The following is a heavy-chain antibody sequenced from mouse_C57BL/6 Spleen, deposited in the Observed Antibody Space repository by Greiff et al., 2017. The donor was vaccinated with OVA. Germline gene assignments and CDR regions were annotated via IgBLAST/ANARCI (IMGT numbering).Heavy chain of an antibody. J-gene: IGHJ4*01. CDR3: ARQLGEVYYYAMDY. CDR2: INPNYGTT. V-gene: IGHV1-39*01. D-gene: IGHD4-1*02. Sequence: VQLQQSGPELVKPGASVKISCKASGYSFTDYNMNWVKQSNGKSLEWIGVINPNYGTTSYNQKFKGKATLTVDQSTSTAYMQLNSLTSEDSAVYYCARQLGEVYYYAMDYWGQGTSVTVSS. CDR1: GYSFTDYN.